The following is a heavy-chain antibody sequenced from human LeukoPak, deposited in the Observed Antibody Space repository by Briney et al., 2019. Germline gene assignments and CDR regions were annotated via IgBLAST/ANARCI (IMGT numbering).Heavy chain of an antibody. CDR3: AKDGVILAPGAYWYMDV. V-gene: IGHV3-30*02. D-gene: IGHD3-16*02. J-gene: IGHJ6*03. CDR2: IRNDGAKT. CDR1: TFTFSDYG. Sequence: GGSLRLSCVGSTFTFSDYGMHWVRQAPGKGLEWVAFIRNDGAKTYYADSAKGRFTISRDNSRNTLYLQMNSLTAEDTAVFYCAKDGVILAPGAYWYMDVWGRGTTVTVSS.